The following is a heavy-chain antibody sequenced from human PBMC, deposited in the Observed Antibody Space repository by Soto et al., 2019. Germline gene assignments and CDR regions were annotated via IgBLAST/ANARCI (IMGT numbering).Heavy chain of an antibody. J-gene: IGHJ4*02. Sequence: ASVKVSCKASGYSFTRYYMHWVRQAPGQGPEWMGIINPSGGSTSYAQKFQGRVTMTRDTSTSTAYMELSSLRAEDTAVYYCAKSRYSDSSGDFYDYWGQGTLVTVSS. CDR3: AKSRYSDSSGDFYDY. CDR1: GYSFTRYY. D-gene: IGHD3-22*01. CDR2: INPSGGST. V-gene: IGHV1-46*01.